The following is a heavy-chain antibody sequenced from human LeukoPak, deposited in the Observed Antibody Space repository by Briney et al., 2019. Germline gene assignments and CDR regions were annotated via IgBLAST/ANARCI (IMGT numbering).Heavy chain of an antibody. J-gene: IGHJ6*02. Sequence: SVKVSCKASGGTFSSYAISWVRQAPGQGLEWMGGIIPIFGTANYAQKFQGRVTITADESTSTAYMELSSLRSEDTAVYYCARAPTRYYYDSSGYHYGMDVWGQGTTVTVSS. CDR2: IIPIFGTA. V-gene: IGHV1-69*13. D-gene: IGHD3-22*01. CDR1: GGTFSSYA. CDR3: ARAPTRYYYDSSGYHYGMDV.